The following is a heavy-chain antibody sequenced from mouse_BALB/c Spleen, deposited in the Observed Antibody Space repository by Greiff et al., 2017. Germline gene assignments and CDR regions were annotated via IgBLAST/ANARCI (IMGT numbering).Heavy chain of an antibody. CDR3: ARTGGAMDY. J-gene: IGHJ4*01. CDR2: IRNKANGYTT. Sequence: EVNLVESGGGLVQPGGSLRLSCATSGFTFTDYYMSWVRQPPGKALEWLGFIRNKANGYTTEYSASVKGRFTISRDNSQSILYLQMNTLRAEDSATYYCARTGGAMDYWGQGTSVTVSS. V-gene: IGHV7-3*02. CDR1: GFTFTDYY.